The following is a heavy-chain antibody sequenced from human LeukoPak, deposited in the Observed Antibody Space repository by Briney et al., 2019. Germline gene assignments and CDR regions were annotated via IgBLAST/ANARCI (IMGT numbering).Heavy chain of an antibody. Sequence: GGSLRHSCAASVFTFSDYYMSLIRQAPGKGPQWVSYISGSGVNMYYADCVKGRFTIYRDNAKNSVFLQMNSVRAEDTAVYYCARDLDTRDYFFAYWGQGTPVIVSS. V-gene: IGHV3-11*04. CDR3: ARDLDTRDYFFAY. CDR1: VFTFSDYY. D-gene: IGHD3-22*01. J-gene: IGHJ4*02. CDR2: ISGSGVNM.